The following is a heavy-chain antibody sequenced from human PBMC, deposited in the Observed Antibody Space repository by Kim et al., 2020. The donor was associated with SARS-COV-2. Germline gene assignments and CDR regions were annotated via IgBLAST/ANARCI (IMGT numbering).Heavy chain of an antibody. CDR2: IYTSGST. CDR3: ARDRGPYYGSGSPGRGYYYYGMDV. D-gene: IGHD3-10*01. V-gene: IGHV4-4*07. Sequence: SETLSLTCTVSGGSISSYYWSWIRQPAGKGLEWIGRIYTSGSTNYNPSLKSRVTMSVDTSKNQFSLKLSSVTAADTAVYYCARDRGPYYGSGSPGRGYYYYGMDVWGQGTTVTVSS. CDR1: GGSISSYY. J-gene: IGHJ6*02.